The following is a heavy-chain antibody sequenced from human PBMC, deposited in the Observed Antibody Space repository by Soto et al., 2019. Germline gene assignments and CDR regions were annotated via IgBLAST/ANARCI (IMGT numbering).Heavy chain of an antibody. CDR3: ARGIAAATPTGYYGMDV. Sequence: ASVKVSCKASGYTFTSYGISWVRQAPGQGLEWMGWISAYNGNTNYAQKLQGRVTMTTDTSTSTAYMELRSLRSDDTAVYYCARGIAAATPTGYYGMDVWGQGTTVTVS. D-gene: IGHD6-13*01. CDR1: GYTFTSYG. J-gene: IGHJ6*02. CDR2: ISAYNGNT. V-gene: IGHV1-18*01.